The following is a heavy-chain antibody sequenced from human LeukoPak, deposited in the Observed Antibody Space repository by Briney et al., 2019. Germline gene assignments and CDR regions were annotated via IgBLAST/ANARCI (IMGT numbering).Heavy chain of an antibody. CDR3: AKAWGEGTLDY. CDR1: GFTFSSYE. CDR2: IRYDGSNK. V-gene: IGHV3-30*02. D-gene: IGHD1-7*01. J-gene: IGHJ4*02. Sequence: GGSLRLSCAASGFTFSSYEMNWVRQAPGKGLEWVAFIRYDGSNKYYADSVKGRFTISRDDSKNTLYLQMNSLRAEDTAVYYCAKAWGEGTLDYWGQGTLVTVSS.